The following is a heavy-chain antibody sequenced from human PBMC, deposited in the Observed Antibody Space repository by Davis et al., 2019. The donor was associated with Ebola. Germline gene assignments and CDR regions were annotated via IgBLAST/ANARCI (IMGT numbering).Heavy chain of an antibody. CDR3: ARDDSSGYYFALFGS. CDR1: GFTFSSYW. J-gene: IGHJ5*02. D-gene: IGHD3-22*01. V-gene: IGHV3-23*01. Sequence: GESLKISCAASGFTFSSYWMSWVRQAPGKGLEWVSAISGSGGSTYYADSVKGRFTISRDNSKKTLYLQMNSLRAEDTAVYYCARDDSSGYYFALFGSWGQGTLVTVSS. CDR2: ISGSGGST.